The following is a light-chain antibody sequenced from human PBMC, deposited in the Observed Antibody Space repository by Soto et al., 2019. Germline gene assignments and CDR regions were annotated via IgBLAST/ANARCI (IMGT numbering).Light chain of an antibody. CDR2: DAS. V-gene: IGKV3-11*01. CDR3: QQRSNPIT. J-gene: IGKJ5*01. CDR1: QSVSSY. Sequence: EIVLIQSPATLSLSPPERATLSCRASQSVSSYLAWYQQKPGQAPRLLIYDASNRATGIPARFSGSGSGTDFTLTISSLEPEDFAVYYCQQRSNPITFGQGTRLEIK.